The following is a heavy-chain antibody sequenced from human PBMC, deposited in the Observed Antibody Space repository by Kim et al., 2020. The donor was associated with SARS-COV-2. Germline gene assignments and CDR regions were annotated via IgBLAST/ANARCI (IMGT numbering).Heavy chain of an antibody. CDR2: IYYSGST. Sequence: SETLSLTCTVSGGSISSSSYYWGWIRQPPGKGLEWIGSIYYSGSTYYNPSLKSRVTISVDTSKNQFSLKLSSVTAADTAVYYCARLPYSGSYSYYFDYWGQGTLVTVSS. V-gene: IGHV4-39*01. J-gene: IGHJ4*02. D-gene: IGHD1-26*01. CDR1: GGSISSSSYY. CDR3: ARLPYSGSYSYYFDY.